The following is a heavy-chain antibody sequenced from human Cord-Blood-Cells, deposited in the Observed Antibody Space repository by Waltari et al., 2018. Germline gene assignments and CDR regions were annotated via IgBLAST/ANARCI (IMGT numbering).Heavy chain of an antibody. CDR3: ARVVGIAAAGCYDY. D-gene: IGHD6-13*01. CDR2: IYSGGST. V-gene: IGHV3-53*01. CDR1: GFTVSSNY. J-gene: IGHJ4*02. Sequence: EVQLVESGGGLIQPGGSLRLSCAASGFTVSSNYMSWVAQAPGKGLEWVSVIYSGGSTYYADSVKGRFTISRDNSKNTLYLQMNSLRAEDTAVYYCARVVGIAAAGCYDYWGQGTLVTVSS.